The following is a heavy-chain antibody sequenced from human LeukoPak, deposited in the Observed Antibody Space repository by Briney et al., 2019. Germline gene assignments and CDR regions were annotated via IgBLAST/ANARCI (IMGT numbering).Heavy chain of an antibody. CDR2: IGTGGET. J-gene: IGHJ4*02. Sequence: PGGSLRLSCAASGFIFSAYAMSWVRQAPGQGLEWVSVIGTGGETHYADSVRGRFTISRNNFKNTLYLQMNSLRAEDTAVYYCAKGPNWGQGTLVTVSS. CDR1: GFIFSAYA. CDR3: AKGPN. V-gene: IGHV3-23*01.